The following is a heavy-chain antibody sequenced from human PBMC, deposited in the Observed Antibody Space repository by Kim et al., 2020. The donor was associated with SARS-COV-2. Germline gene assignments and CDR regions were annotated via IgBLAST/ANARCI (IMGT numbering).Heavy chain of an antibody. CDR1: GYTFSAYY. CDR2: PNPKTGDT. D-gene: IGHD5-12*01. J-gene: IGHJ3*02. CDR3: ARDMSEVVTRYDAFEM. V-gene: IGHV1-2*02. Sequence: ASVKVSCKASGYTFSAYYMHWVRQAPGQGLEWMGWPNPKTGDTDSVKKFRGRVTMTRDRSTSTAFLEMKRLESDDTAVYYCARDMSEVVTRYDAFEMWGQ.